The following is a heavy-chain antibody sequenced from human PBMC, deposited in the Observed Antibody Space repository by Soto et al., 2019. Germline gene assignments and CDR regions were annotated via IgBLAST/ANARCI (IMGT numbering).Heavy chain of an antibody. V-gene: IGHV1-69*13. CDR1: GGTFSSYA. D-gene: IGHD5-12*01. Sequence: GASVKVSCKASGGTFSSYAISWVRQAPGQGLEWMGGIIPIFGTANYAQKFQGRVTITADESTSTAYMELSSLRSEDTAVYYCARDRYSGYDDELGGFDYWGQGTLVTVSS. CDR3: ARDRYSGYDDELGGFDY. J-gene: IGHJ4*02. CDR2: IIPIFGTA.